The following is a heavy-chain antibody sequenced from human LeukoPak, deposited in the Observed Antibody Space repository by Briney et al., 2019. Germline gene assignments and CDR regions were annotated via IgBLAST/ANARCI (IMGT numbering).Heavy chain of an antibody. D-gene: IGHD2-2*01. CDR3: GGRCSSTSCSRKGAFDI. CDR2: ISWNSGSI. CDR1: GFTFDDYA. J-gene: IGHJ3*02. V-gene: IGHV3-9*01. Sequence: SLRLSCKASGFTFDDYAMHWVRQAPGKGLKWVSGISWNSGSIGYADSVKGRFTISRDNAKNSLYLQMNSLRAEDTALYYCGGRCSSTSCSRKGAFDIWGQGTMVTVSS.